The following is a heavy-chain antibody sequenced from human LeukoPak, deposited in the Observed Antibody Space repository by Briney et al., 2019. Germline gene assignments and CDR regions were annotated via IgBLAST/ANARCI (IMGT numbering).Heavy chain of an antibody. Sequence: SETLSLTCTVSGGSISSSSYYWGWIRQPPGKGLEWIGSIYYSGSTYYNPSLKSRVTISVDTSKNQFSLKLSSVTAADTAVYYCARVTGYIVEDYFDYWGQGTLVTVSS. J-gene: IGHJ4*02. D-gene: IGHD3-22*01. CDR3: ARVTGYIVEDYFDY. CDR2: IYYSGST. CDR1: GGSISSSSYY. V-gene: IGHV4-39*07.